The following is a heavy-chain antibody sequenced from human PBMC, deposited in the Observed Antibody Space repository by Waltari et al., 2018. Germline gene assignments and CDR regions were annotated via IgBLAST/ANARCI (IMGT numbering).Heavy chain of an antibody. Sequence: EEQMVESGGDLVKPGGSLKLSCAASGFIFSASAIHWVRQAPGKGLEVVGRIRTKTNNDATAYGASVKGRFTISRDDSRNVAYLQMNSLKTEDTALYYCARHDPLDYWGQGTLVTVSS. J-gene: IGHJ4*02. CDR2: IRTKTNNDAT. CDR1: GFIFSASA. V-gene: IGHV3-73*01. CDR3: ARHDPLDY.